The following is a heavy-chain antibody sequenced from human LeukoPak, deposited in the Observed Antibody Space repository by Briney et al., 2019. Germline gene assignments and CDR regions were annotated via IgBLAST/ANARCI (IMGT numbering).Heavy chain of an antibody. Sequence: SETLSLTCTVSGGSISSSSYYWGWIRQPPGKGVEWIGSIYYSGSTYYNPSLKSRVTISVDTSKNQFSLKLSSVTAADTAVYYCARRRWRDAFDIWGQGTMVTVSS. CDR2: IYYSGST. CDR3: ARRRWRDAFDI. J-gene: IGHJ3*02. D-gene: IGHD4-23*01. V-gene: IGHV4-39*01. CDR1: GGSISSSSYY.